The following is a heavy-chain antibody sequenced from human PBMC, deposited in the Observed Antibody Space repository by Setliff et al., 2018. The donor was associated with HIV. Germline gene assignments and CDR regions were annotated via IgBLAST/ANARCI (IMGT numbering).Heavy chain of an antibody. CDR1: GGSFSDYY. D-gene: IGHD3-22*01. CDR3: ARRSAMIIMALDAFDI. CDR2: IYTSGST. Sequence: ASETLSLTCTVSGGSFSDYYRSWIRQPPGKGLEWIGYIYTSGSTNYNPSLKSRVTISIDTSKNQFSLKLSSVTAADTAVYYCARRSAMIIMALDAFDIWGQGTMVTVSS. V-gene: IGHV4-4*09. J-gene: IGHJ3*02.